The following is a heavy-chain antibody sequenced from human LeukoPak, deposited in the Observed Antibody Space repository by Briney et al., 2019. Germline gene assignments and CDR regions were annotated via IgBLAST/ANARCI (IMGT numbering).Heavy chain of an antibody. V-gene: IGHV3-48*01. CDR1: GFTFSRDS. CDR3: VRDNPRCCGVVPANIDDY. D-gene: IGHD2-15*01. Sequence: GGSLRLSCAASGFTFSRDSTNWVRQAPGKGLEWVSYINGGGSPIYYADSVRGRFTISRGNAKNSLYLQMNSLRAEDTAVYYCVRDNPRCCGVVPANIDDYWGQGTLVTVSS. J-gene: IGHJ4*02. CDR2: INGGGSPI.